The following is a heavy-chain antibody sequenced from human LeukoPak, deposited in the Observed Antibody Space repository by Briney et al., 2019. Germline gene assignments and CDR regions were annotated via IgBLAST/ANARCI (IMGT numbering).Heavy chain of an antibody. CDR2: ISSSSSYI. CDR1: GFTFSSYS. D-gene: IGHD2-21*01. CDR3: ARVDQHIVVAY. V-gene: IGHV3-21*01. Sequence: PGGSLRLSCAAAGFTFSSYSMNWVRQAPGRGLEWVSSISSSSSYIYYADSVKGRFTISRDNAKNSLYLQMNSLRAEDTAVYYCARVDQHIVVAYWGQGTLVTVSS. J-gene: IGHJ4*02.